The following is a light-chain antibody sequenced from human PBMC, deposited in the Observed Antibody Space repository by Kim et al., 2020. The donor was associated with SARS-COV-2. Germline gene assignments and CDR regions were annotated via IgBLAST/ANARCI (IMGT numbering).Light chain of an antibody. CDR3: QQYYTTPYT. CDR2: WAS. CDR1: QSVLYSSNNKNY. J-gene: IGKJ2*01. V-gene: IGKV4-1*01. Sequence: DIVMTQSPDSLAVSLGERATINCKSSQSVLYSSNNKNYLAWYQQKPGQPPKLLIYWASTRESGVPDRFSGGGSGTDFTLTISSLQAEDVAVYYFQQYYTTPYTFGQGTKVEI.